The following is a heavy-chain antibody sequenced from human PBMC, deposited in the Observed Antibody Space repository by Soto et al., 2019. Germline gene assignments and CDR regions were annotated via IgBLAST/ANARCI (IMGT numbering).Heavy chain of an antibody. V-gene: IGHV3-30*18. CDR2: ISYDGSNK. CDR3: AKIDSAPFEIVVVVADDASDI. Sequence: QVQLVESGGGVVQPGRSLRLSCAASGFTFSRYGMHWVRQAPGKGLERVAVISYDGSNKYYADSVKGRLTISGDNSKKTLSLGMNSLRAEDKVVYYCAKIDSAPFEIVVVVADDASDIWGQGTMVTVSS. CDR1: GFTFSRYG. J-gene: IGHJ3*02. D-gene: IGHD2-15*01.